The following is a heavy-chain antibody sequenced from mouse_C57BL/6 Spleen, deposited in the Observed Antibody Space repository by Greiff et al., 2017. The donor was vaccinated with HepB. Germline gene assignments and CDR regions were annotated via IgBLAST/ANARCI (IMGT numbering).Heavy chain of an antibody. CDR2: ICPGDGDT. CDR1: GYAFSSSW. J-gene: IGHJ2*01. Sequence: VQLQQSGPELVKPGASVKISCKASGYAFSSSWMNWVKQRPGKGLEWIGRICPGDGDTNYNGKFKGKAKLTADKSSSTAYMQLSSLTSEYSAVDFGARWDGYYYYFDYWGQGTTLTVSS. CDR3: ARWDGYYYYFDY. D-gene: IGHD2-3*01. V-gene: IGHV1-82*01.